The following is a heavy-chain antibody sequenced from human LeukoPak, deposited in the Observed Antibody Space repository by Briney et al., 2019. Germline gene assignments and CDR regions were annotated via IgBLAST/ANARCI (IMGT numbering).Heavy chain of an antibody. D-gene: IGHD5-18*01. V-gene: IGHV1-18*01. CDR3: AKGRTRGYSYYYYMDV. Sequence: ASVKVSCKASGYTFTSYGISWVRQAPGQGLEWMGWISAYNGNTNYAQKLQGRVTMTTDTSTSTAYMELSRLRSGDTAVYYCAKGRTRGYSYYYYMDVWGKGTTVTVSS. J-gene: IGHJ6*03. CDR2: ISAYNGNT. CDR1: GYTFTSYG.